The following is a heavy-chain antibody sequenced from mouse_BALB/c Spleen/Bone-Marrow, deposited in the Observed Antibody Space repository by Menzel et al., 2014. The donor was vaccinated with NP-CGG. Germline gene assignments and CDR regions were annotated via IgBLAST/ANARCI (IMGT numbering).Heavy chain of an antibody. Sequence: QVHVKQSGAELARPGASVKPSCKASGYTFTDYYINWVKQRTGQGLEWIGEIYPGSGNTYYNEKFKGKATLTADKSSSTAYMQLSSLTSEDSAVYFCARRGYFDYWGQGTTLTVSS. CDR2: IYPGSGNT. CDR1: GYTFTDYY. V-gene: IGHV1-77*01. CDR3: ARRGYFDY. J-gene: IGHJ2*01.